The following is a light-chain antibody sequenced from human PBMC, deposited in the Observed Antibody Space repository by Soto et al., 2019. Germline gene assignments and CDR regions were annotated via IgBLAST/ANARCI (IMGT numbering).Light chain of an antibody. CDR3: LQHNSYPRYT. CDR1: QGIRND. V-gene: IGKV1-17*01. Sequence: DIQMTQSPSSLSASVGDRVTITCRASQGIRNDLGWYQQKPGKAPKRLIDAASSLQSGVPSRFNGSGSGTEFSLTISSLQAEDFAAYYCLQHNSYPRYTFGQGTKLEIK. CDR2: AAS. J-gene: IGKJ2*01.